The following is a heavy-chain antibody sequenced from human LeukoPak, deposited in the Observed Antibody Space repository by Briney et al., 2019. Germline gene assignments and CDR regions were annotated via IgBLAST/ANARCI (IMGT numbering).Heavy chain of an antibody. Sequence: PGGSLRLSCAASGFTFSDYYLSWIRQAPGKGLEWVSYISSSSSYANSAHSVKGRFTISRDNAQNSLYLKMNSLRAEDTAVYYCAGGTLGSGFFYFDYWGQGTLVTVSS. V-gene: IGHV3-11*05. CDR1: GFTFSDYY. D-gene: IGHD6-19*01. J-gene: IGHJ4*02. CDR2: ISSSSSYA. CDR3: AGGTLGSGFFYFDY.